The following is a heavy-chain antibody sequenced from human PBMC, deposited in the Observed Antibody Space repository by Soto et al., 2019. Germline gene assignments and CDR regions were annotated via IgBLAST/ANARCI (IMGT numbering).Heavy chain of an antibody. CDR1: GDSINSNDYY. CDR3: ARDRLLLPAAIDP. J-gene: IGHJ5*02. Sequence: PSETLSLTCTVSGDSINSNDYYWSWVRQPPGKGLEWIGYIYYNEDTYYSPSLRGRVTISRDTSKNQFSLKLNSVTAADTAVYFCARDRLLLPAAIDPWGQGILVTVS. D-gene: IGHD2-2*01. V-gene: IGHV4-30-4*01. CDR2: IYYNEDT.